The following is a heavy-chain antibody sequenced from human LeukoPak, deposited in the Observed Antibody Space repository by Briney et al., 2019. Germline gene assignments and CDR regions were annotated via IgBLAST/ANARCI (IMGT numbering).Heavy chain of an antibody. V-gene: IGHV1-69*13. CDR3: ASVRASIAARPFDY. J-gene: IGHJ4*02. CDR2: IIPIFGTA. CDR1: GGTFSSYA. Sequence: SVKVSCKASGGTFSSYAISWVRQAPGQGLEWMGGIIPIFGTANYAQKFRGRVTITADESTSTAYMELSSLRSEDTAVYYCASVRASIAARPFDYWGQGTLVTVSS. D-gene: IGHD6-6*01.